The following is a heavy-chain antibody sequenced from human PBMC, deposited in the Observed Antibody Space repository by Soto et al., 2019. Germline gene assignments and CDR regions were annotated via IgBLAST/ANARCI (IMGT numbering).Heavy chain of an antibody. D-gene: IGHD4-17*01. Sequence: SETLSVTWTVSGGSISSYDWSWIRQPPGKGLEWIGYIYYSGSTNYNPSLKSRVTISVDTSKNQFSLKLSSVTAADTAVYYCARRYGVYFDYWGQGTLVTVS. CDR2: IYYSGST. CDR1: GGSISSYD. CDR3: ARRYGVYFDY. J-gene: IGHJ4*02. V-gene: IGHV4-59*08.